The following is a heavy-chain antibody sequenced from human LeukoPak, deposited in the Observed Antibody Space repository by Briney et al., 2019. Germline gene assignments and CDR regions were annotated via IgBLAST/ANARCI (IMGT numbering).Heavy chain of an antibody. V-gene: IGHV3-66*01. Sequence: PGGSLRLSCEASGFTFSAYAMTWVRQAPGQGLEWVSSIGSDNKPHYSDSVKGRFFISRDNSKNTLFLQLSSLRPEDTAVYYCVRDDVYYYDSSGYPHWGQGTLVTVSS. CDR3: VRDDVYYYDSSGYPH. CDR1: GFTFSAYA. D-gene: IGHD3-22*01. CDR2: IGSDNKP. J-gene: IGHJ1*01.